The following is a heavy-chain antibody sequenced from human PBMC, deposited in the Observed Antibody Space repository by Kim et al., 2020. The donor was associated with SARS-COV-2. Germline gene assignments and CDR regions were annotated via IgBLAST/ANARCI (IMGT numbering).Heavy chain of an antibody. Sequence: ASVKVSCKVSGYTLTELSMHWVRQAPGKGLEWMGGFDPEDGETIYAQKFQGRDTMTEDTSTDTAYTELTSLSSEDTTVSYCATAPALVREGWFGPWGQGTLVTVSS. CDR1: GYTLTELS. D-gene: IGHD6-6*01. CDR2: FDPEDGET. V-gene: IGHV1-24*01. J-gene: IGHJ5*02. CDR3: ATAPALVREGWFGP.